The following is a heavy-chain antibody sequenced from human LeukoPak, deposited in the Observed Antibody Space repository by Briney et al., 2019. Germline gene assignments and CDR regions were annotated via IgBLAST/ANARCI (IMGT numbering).Heavy chain of an antibody. CDR1: GYTFTSYD. CDR3: ARCPYYYGSGSPGGAFDI. CDR2: MNPKSGYT. V-gene: IGHV1-8*03. Sequence: ASVKVSCKASGYTFTSYDINWVRQATGQGLEWMGWMNPKSGYTGHAQRFQGRVTITRDTSISTAYMELRSLRSDDTAVYYCARCPYYYGSGSPGGAFDIWGQGTMVTVSS. D-gene: IGHD3-10*01. J-gene: IGHJ3*02.